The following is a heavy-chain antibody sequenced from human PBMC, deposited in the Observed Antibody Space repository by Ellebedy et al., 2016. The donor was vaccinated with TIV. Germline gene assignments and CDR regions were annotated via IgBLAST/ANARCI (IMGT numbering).Heavy chain of an antibody. CDR1: GGTFSSYA. CDR2: IIPIFGTA. D-gene: IGHD1-14*01. J-gene: IGHJ6*03. Sequence: SVKVSXXASGGTFSSYAISWVRQAPGQGLEWMGGIIPIFGTANYAQKFQGRVTITADESTSTAYMELSSLRSEDTAVYYCARDSGTGDYYYYMDVWGKGTTVTVSS. V-gene: IGHV1-69*13. CDR3: ARDSGTGDYYYYMDV.